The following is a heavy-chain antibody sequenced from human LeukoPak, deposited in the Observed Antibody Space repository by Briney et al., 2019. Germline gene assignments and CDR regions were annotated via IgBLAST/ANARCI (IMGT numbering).Heavy chain of an antibody. V-gene: IGHV1-46*01. Sequence: ASVKVSCKASGHTFTTYYVHLVRQAPGQGLEWMGVINPSDDGTNYPQRFQGRVNLTRDTSTSTVYMELSSLRSEDTAIYYCAKETPNTGWFDPWGQGTLVTVSS. J-gene: IGHJ5*02. CDR1: GHTFTTYY. D-gene: IGHD1-14*01. CDR2: INPSDDGT. CDR3: AKETPNTGWFDP.